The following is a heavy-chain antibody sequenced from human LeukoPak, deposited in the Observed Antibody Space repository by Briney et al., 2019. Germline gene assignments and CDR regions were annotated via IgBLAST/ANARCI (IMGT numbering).Heavy chain of an antibody. Sequence: ASVKVSCKASGYTFTGYYMHWVRQAPRQGLEWMGWINPNSGGTNYAQKFQGRVTMTRDTSISTAYMELSRLRSDDTAVYYCAVLSVSGYAFDIWGQGTMVTVSS. D-gene: IGHD6-19*01. CDR1: GYTFTGYY. CDR2: INPNSGGT. CDR3: AVLSVSGYAFDI. V-gene: IGHV1-2*02. J-gene: IGHJ3*02.